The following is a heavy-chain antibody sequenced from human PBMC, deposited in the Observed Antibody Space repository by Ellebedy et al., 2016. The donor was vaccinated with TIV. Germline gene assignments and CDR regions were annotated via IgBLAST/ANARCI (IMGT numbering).Heavy chain of an antibody. CDR2: IYYSGST. V-gene: IGHV4-31*03. CDR1: GGSISSGGSY. Sequence: SETLSLTCTVSGGSISSGGSYWSWIRQHPGKGLEWIGYIYYSGSTYYNPSLKSRVTISVDTSKNQFSLRLSSGTAADTAVYYCARARSGSSGYYASVNYFDYWGQGTLVTVSS. CDR3: ARARSGSSGYYASVNYFDY. D-gene: IGHD3-22*01. J-gene: IGHJ4*02.